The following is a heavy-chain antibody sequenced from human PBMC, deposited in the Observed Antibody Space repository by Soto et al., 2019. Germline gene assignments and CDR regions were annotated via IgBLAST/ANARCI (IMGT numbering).Heavy chain of an antibody. D-gene: IGHD1-20*01. Sequence: PGGSLRLSCAASGFIFSSYWMHWVRQALGKGLVWVSRINNDGSDTTYADSVKGRFTVSRDNTRNTLYMEMKSLRAEHTAVYYCSSDITVTPFYWRRRSLGTVSS. V-gene: IGHV3-74*01. CDR3: SSDITVTPFY. J-gene: IGHJ4*02. CDR2: INNDGSDT. CDR1: GFIFSSYW.